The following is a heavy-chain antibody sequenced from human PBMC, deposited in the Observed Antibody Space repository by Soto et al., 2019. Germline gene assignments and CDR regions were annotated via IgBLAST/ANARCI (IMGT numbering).Heavy chain of an antibody. V-gene: IGHV4-31*03. CDR3: ARVSYDDYRALIDY. CDR1: GGSISSGGYD. J-gene: IGHJ4*02. CDR2: IYYSGST. Sequence: PSGTLALTSTVSGGSISSGGYDWSWIRQHPGKGLEWIGYIYYSGSTYYNPSLKSRVTISVDTSKNQFSLKLSSVTAADTAVYYCARVSYDDYRALIDYWGQGTLVTVSS. D-gene: IGHD4-17*01.